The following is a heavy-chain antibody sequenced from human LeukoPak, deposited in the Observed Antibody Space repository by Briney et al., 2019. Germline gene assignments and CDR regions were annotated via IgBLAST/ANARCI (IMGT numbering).Heavy chain of an antibody. D-gene: IGHD6-6*01. CDR3: AREDEYSSSSWDY. Sequence: GGSLRLSCAASGFTFSSYAMHWVRQAPGKGLEWAAVISYDGSNKYYADSVKGRFTISRDNSKNTLYLQMNSLRAEDTAVYYCAREDEYSSSSWDYWGQGTLVTVSS. J-gene: IGHJ4*02. V-gene: IGHV3-30*04. CDR2: ISYDGSNK. CDR1: GFTFSSYA.